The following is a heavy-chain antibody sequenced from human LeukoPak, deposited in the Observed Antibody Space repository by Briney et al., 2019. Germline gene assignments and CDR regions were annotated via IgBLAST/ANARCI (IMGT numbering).Heavy chain of an antibody. CDR3: ARDRSSGWRFYYFDY. CDR1: GGSFSGYY. J-gene: IGHJ4*02. D-gene: IGHD6-19*01. V-gene: IGHV4-34*01. Sequence: SESLSLTCAVYGGSFSGYYWSWIRQPPGKGLEWIGEINHSGSTNYNPSLKSRVTISVDTSKNQFSLKLSSVTAADTAVYYCARDRSSGWRFYYFDYWGQGTLVTVSS. CDR2: INHSGST.